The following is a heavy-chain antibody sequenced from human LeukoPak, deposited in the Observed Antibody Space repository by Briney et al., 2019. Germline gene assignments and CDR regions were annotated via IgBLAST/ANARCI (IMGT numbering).Heavy chain of an antibody. CDR1: GGAISSGSYY. CDR3: ARAGLYSSSSDY. V-gene: IGHV4-61*02. D-gene: IGHD6-6*01. CDR2: IYTSGST. J-gene: IGHJ4*02. Sequence: KTSETLSLTCTASGGAISSGSYYWSWSRQPAGNGLEWIGRIYTSGSTNYNPSLKSRVTISVDTSKNQFSLKLSSVTAADTAVYYCARAGLYSSSSDYWGQGTLVTVSS.